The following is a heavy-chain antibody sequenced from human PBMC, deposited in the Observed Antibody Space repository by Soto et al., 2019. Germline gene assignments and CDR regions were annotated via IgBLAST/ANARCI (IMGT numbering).Heavy chain of an antibody. D-gene: IGHD6-13*01. J-gene: IGHJ6*02. CDR2: INHSGST. Sequence: QVQLQQWGAGLLKPSETLSLTCAVSGGSFSGYYWSWIRQPPGKGLEWIGEINHSGSTNYNPSLKIRVTISVDTSKNQFCLKLSSVTAADTAVDYCARCGAFPPAAGTPYYCYYYGMDVWGQGTTVTVSS. V-gene: IGHV4-34*01. CDR3: ARCGAFPPAAGTPYYCYYYGMDV. CDR1: GGSFSGYY.